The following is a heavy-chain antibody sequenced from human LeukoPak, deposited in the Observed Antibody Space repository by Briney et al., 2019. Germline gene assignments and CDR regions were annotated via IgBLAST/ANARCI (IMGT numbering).Heavy chain of an antibody. CDR3: ARGGGYYGSGSYFY. J-gene: IGHJ4*02. V-gene: IGHV4-38-2*01. CDR1: GYSISSGYY. D-gene: IGHD3-10*01. CDR2: IYHSGST. Sequence: PSETLSLTCAVSGYSISSGYYWGWIRQPPGKGLEWIGSIYHSGSTYYNPSLKSRVTISVDTSKNQFSLKLSSVTAADTAVYYCARGGGYYGSGSYFYWGQGTLVTVSS.